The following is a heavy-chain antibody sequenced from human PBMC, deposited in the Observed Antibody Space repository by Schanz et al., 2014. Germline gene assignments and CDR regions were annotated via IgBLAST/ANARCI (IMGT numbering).Heavy chain of an antibody. CDR1: WFTVSSNY. Sequence: EVPLVESGGCLIQPGGSLRLSCAASWFTVSSNYMSWVRQAPGKGLEWVAVIYSGGSTFYTDSVKGRFAISRDNSKNTLYLQMNSLIAEDTAVYYCAKCIGWYGRCAFDIWGQGTMVTVSS. V-gene: IGHV3-53*01. D-gene: IGHD6-19*01. CDR2: IYSGGST. J-gene: IGHJ3*02. CDR3: AKCIGWYGRCAFDI.